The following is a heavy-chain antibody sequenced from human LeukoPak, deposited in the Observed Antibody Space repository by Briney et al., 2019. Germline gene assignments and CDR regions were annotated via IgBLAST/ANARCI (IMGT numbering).Heavy chain of an antibody. D-gene: IGHD4-17*01. CDR2: IYYSGTT. Sequence: SETLSLTCTVSGGSISYYYWSWIRQSPGKRLEWIGYIYYSGTTNYNPSLKSRVTISVDTSKNQFSLQLRSVTAADTAVYYCAREDPQTTVPEGMDVWGQGTTVTVSS. J-gene: IGHJ6*02. CDR1: GGSISYYY. V-gene: IGHV4-59*01. CDR3: AREDPQTTVPEGMDV.